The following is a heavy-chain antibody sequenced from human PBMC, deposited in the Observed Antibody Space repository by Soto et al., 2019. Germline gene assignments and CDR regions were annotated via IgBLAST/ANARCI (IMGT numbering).Heavy chain of an antibody. CDR2: ISGSGGST. Sequence: GGSLRLSCAASGFTFSSYAMSWVRQAPGKGLEWVSAISGSGGSTYYADSVKGRFTISRDNSKNTLYLQMNSLRAEDTAVYYCAKDPPYYDFWSGYFSAGSENWFDPWGQGTQVTVSS. V-gene: IGHV3-23*01. CDR3: AKDPPYYDFWSGYFSAGSENWFDP. CDR1: GFTFSSYA. J-gene: IGHJ5*02. D-gene: IGHD3-3*01.